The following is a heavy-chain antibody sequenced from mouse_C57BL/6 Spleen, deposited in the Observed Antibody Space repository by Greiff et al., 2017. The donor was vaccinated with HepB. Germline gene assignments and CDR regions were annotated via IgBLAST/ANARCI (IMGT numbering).Heavy chain of an antibody. Sequence: VKLMESGAELAKPGASVKLSCKASGYTFTSYWMHWVKQRPGQGLEWIGYINPSSGYTKYNQKFKDKATLTADKSSSTAYMQLSSLTYEDSAVYYCARATTVVAPAMDYWGQGTSVTVSS. J-gene: IGHJ4*01. D-gene: IGHD1-1*01. CDR2: INPSSGYT. CDR1: GYTFTSYW. CDR3: ARATTVVAPAMDY. V-gene: IGHV1-7*01.